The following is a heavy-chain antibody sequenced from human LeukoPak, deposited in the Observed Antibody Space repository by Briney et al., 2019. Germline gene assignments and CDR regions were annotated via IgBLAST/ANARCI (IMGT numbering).Heavy chain of an antibody. V-gene: IGHV4-39*01. J-gene: IGHJ4*01. CDR3: ARQMSGFCTSTSCYSFDY. CDR1: GDSISSSYYY. CDR2: IYYRGST. D-gene: IGHD2-2*01. Sequence: PSETLSLTCTVSGDSISSSYYYWAWIRQPPGKGLEWIGTIYYRGSTYYNPSLKSRVTISVDTSNNQFSLWLNSVTAADTAVYYCARQMSGFCTSTSCYSFDYWGQGILVTVSS.